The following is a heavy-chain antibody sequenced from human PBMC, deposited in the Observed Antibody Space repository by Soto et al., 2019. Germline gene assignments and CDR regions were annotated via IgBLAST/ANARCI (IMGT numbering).Heavy chain of an antibody. CDR2: IWYDGSNK. CDR3: ARDMGIAAGGPYPPGY. J-gene: IGHJ4*02. D-gene: IGHD6-13*01. V-gene: IGHV3-33*01. CDR1: GFTFSSYG. Sequence: GGSLRLSCAASGFTFSSYGMHWVRQAPGKGLEWVAVIWYDGSNKYYADSVKGRFTISRDNSKSTLFLQMNSLRPEDTAVYYCARDMGIAAGGPYPPGYWGQGTQVTVSS.